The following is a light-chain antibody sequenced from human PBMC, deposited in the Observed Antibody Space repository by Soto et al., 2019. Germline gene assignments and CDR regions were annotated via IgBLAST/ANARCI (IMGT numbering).Light chain of an antibody. CDR2: WAS. CDR1: QTVLYDSNNRNY. J-gene: IGKJ2*01. Sequence: DFVMTQSPDSLAVSLGERATINCKSSQTVLYDSNNRNYLAWYQQKPGQPPKLLIYWASTRESGVPDRFSGSGSETDFTLTISSLQAEDVAVYFCQQYYDSPYTFGQGTKLEIK. V-gene: IGKV4-1*01. CDR3: QQYYDSPYT.